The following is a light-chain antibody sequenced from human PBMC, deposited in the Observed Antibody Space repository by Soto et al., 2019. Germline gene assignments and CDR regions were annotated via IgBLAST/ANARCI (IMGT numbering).Light chain of an antibody. Sequence: QSALTQPPSASGSPGQSVTMSCSGTSSDVGGYDYVSWYQQHPGKAPKLMIYEVSKRPSGVPDRFFGSKSGNTASLTVSGLQAEDEADYYCSSYACSSNFAVFGGGTKVTVL. CDR2: EVS. CDR3: SSYACSSNFAV. J-gene: IGLJ2*01. V-gene: IGLV2-8*01. CDR1: SSDVGGYDY.